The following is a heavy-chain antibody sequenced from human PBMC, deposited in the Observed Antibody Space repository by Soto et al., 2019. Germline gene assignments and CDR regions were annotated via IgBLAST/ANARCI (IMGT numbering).Heavy chain of an antibody. J-gene: IGHJ3*02. CDR2: ISRSGNTM. CDR1: GFTSWDYD. Sequence: GGSLRLSCAASGFTSWDYDMSWIRQAPGKGLEWVSYISRSGNTMYYGDYVKGRFTISRDNAENSVFLQMISLRAEDTAVYYCVREGRSSTSCNTGCAFDIWGQGAMVTVSS. CDR3: VREGRSSTSCNTGCAFDI. D-gene: IGHD2-2*02. V-gene: IGHV3-11*01.